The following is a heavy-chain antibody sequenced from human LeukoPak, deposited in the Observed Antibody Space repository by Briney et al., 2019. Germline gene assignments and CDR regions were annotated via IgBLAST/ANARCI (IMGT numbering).Heavy chain of an antibody. J-gene: IGHJ4*02. CDR1: GFTFSDYY. V-gene: IGHV3-11*06. CDR3: ARVENGPNYFDY. Sequence: GGSLRLSCAASGFTFSDYYMSWIRQAPGKGLEWVSYISSSSSYTNYADSVKGRFTISRDSAKNSLYLQMNSLRAEDTAVYYCARVENGPNYFDYWGQGTLVTVSS. D-gene: IGHD1-1*01. CDR2: ISSSSSYT.